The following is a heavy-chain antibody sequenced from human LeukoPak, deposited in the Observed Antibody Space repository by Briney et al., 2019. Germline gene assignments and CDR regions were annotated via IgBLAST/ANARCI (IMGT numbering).Heavy chain of an antibody. CDR1: GFTFDDYA. CDR2: IRWNSNLI. Sequence: RSLRLACPVSGFTFDDYAMHWVRQAPGKGLEWVSGIRWNSNLIGYADSVKGRFPISRDNAKNSLYLQMNSLRPEDMALYYCAKDRNYELLSAFDIWGQGTMVTVSS. D-gene: IGHD2-2*01. CDR3: AKDRNYELLSAFDI. J-gene: IGHJ3*02. V-gene: IGHV3-9*03.